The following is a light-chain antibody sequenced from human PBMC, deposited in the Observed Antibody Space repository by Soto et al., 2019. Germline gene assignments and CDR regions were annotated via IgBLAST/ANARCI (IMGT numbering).Light chain of an antibody. CDR3: SSYTSSSTPL. CDR2: EVS. Sequence: QSALTQPPSVSGSPGQSVTISCTGTSSDVGSYNRVSWYQQPPGTAPKLMIYEVSNRPSGVPDRFSGSKSGNTASLTISGPQAEDEADYYCSSYTSSSTPLFGGGTKVTAL. V-gene: IGLV2-18*02. CDR1: SSDVGSYNR. J-gene: IGLJ2*01.